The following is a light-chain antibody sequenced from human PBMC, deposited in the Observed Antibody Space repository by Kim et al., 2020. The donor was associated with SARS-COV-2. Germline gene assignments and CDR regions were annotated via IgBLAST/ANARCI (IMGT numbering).Light chain of an antibody. CDR3: QQRSNWLVT. V-gene: IGKV3-11*01. CDR2: DAS. Sequence: EIVLTQSPANLSLSPGERATLSCRASQSVSSYLAWHQQKPGQAPRLLIYDASNRATGIPARFSGSGSGTDFTLTISSLEPEDFAVYYCQQRSNWLVTFGQGTRLEIK. J-gene: IGKJ5*01. CDR1: QSVSSY.